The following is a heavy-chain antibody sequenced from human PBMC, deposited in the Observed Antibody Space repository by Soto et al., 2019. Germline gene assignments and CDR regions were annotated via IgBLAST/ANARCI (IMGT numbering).Heavy chain of an antibody. CDR2: IPYSGSA. J-gene: IGHJ4*02. CDR1: GGSVSGATHY. D-gene: IGHD3-3*01. Sequence: PSETMSLTCTVSGGSVSGATHYWNWIRQPPGKGLEWIGHIPYSGSANYNPSLGCRVSLQIGTDQYSLGLNSVTAADTAVYYCARGKLRRSASGGYYSVDIWGQGILVTVSS. V-gene: IGHV4-61*01. CDR3: ARGKLRRSASGGYYSVDI.